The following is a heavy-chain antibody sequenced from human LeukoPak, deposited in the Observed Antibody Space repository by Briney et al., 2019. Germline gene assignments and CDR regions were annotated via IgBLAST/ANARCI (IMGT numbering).Heavy chain of an antibody. J-gene: IGHJ4*02. Sequence: GGSLRLSCAASGFTFTNYAMSWVRQPPGKGLEWVSGTSDGGGSTYYADSVEGRFTISRDNSRNTLYLQMNSLRAEDTALYYCAKDQYSSGGYFDYWGQGTLVTVSS. CDR1: GFTFTNYA. D-gene: IGHD6-19*01. V-gene: IGHV3-23*01. CDR2: TSDGGGST. CDR3: AKDQYSSGGYFDY.